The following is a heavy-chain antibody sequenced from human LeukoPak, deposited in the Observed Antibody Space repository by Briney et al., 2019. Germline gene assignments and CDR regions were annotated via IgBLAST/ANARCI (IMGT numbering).Heavy chain of an antibody. CDR1: VDSVSSSIYD. V-gene: IGHV4-39*01. Sequence: SETLSLTCSVSVDSVSSSIYDWGWVRQPRGKGLEWIVRIYNSGSTSYHRSRQNQLTKTVDTSKIQFSLKLTSVTAADTAVYYCARSTDILTGYVFDCWGQGTLATVS. CDR2: IYNSGST. J-gene: IGHJ4*02. D-gene: IGHD3-9*01. CDR3: ARSTDILTGYVFDC.